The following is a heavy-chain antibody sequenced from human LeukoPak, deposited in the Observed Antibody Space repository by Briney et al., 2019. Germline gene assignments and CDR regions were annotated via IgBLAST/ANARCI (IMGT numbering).Heavy chain of an antibody. J-gene: IGHJ6*03. CDR1: GGSISSYY. V-gene: IGHV4-4*07. Sequence: SETLSLTCTVSGGSISSYYWSWIRQPAGKGLEWIGRIYTSGSTNYNPSLKSRVTMSVDTSKNQFSLKLSSVTAADTAVYYCARDDCSSTSCYPYYYYYMDVWGKGTTVTVSS. CDR2: IYTSGST. CDR3: ARDDCSSTSCYPYYYYYMDV. D-gene: IGHD2-2*01.